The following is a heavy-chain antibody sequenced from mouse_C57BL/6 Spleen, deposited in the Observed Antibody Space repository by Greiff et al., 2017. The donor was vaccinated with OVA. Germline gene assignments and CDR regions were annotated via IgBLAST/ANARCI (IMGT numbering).Heavy chain of an antibody. D-gene: IGHD1-1*01. J-gene: IGHJ1*03. Sequence: QVQLQQPGAELVNPGASVKLSCKASGYTFTSYWMQWVKQRPGQGLEWIGEIDPSDSYTNYNQKFKGKATLTVDTSSSTAYMQLSSLTSEDSAVYYCARRDYYGSSSHFDVWGTGTTVTVSS. CDR2: IDPSDSYT. CDR1: GYTFTSYW. CDR3: ARRDYYGSSSHFDV. V-gene: IGHV1-50*01.